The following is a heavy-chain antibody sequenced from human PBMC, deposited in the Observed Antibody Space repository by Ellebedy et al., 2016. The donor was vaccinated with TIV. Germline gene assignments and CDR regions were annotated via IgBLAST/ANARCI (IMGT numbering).Heavy chain of an antibody. CDR3: ARRRPAARPHYFDY. CDR2: ISSDGGNK. J-gene: IGHJ4*02. Sequence: PGGSLRLSCAAPGFTFNTYDIDWVRQAPGKGLELVAVISSDGGNKYYADSVQGRFTISRDNSKTTVYLQMNSLRAEDSAVYYCARRRPAARPHYFDYWGQGPLVTVSS. CDR1: GFTFNTYD. V-gene: IGHV3-30*03. D-gene: IGHD6-6*01.